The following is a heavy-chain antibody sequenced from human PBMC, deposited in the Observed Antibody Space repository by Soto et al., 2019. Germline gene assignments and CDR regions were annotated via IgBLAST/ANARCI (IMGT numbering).Heavy chain of an antibody. Sequence: SETLSLTCTVSGGSFSGYYWSWFRQPPGKELEWIGEINHSGSTNYNPSLKSRVTISVDTSKNQFSLKLSSVTAADTAVYYCARGPRYCSGGSCYSKRVAWFDPWGQGTLVT. CDR3: ARGPRYCSGGSCYSKRVAWFDP. V-gene: IGHV4-34*01. J-gene: IGHJ5*02. CDR1: GGSFSGYY. CDR2: INHSGST. D-gene: IGHD2-15*01.